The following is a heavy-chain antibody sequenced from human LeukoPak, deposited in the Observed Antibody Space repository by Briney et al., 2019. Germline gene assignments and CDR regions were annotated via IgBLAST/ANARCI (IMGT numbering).Heavy chain of an antibody. J-gene: IGHJ4*02. D-gene: IGHD1-1*01. CDR1: GFTFSDYA. V-gene: IGHV3-64*01. CDR3: ARSPPGRTNWNYYDY. CDR2: IGPIGVYT. Sequence: TGGSPRLSCAASGFTFSDYAMHWVRQAPGKGLEFVSVIGPIGVYTYYANTVKGRFTISRDNSKSTVSLQMGSLRDEDMAVYYCARSPPGRTNWNYYDYWGRGTLVTVSS.